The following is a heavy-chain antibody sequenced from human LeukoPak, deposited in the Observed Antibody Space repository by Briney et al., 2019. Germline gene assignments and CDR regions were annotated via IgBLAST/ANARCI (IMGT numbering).Heavy chain of an antibody. V-gene: IGHV3-7*01. CDR3: ARVGAFRAFDI. Sequence: PGGSLRLSCAASGFTFSSYWMSWVRQAPGKGLEWVANIKQDGSEKYYVESVKGRFTISRDNAKNSLYLQMNSLRAEDTAVYYCARVGAFRAFDIWGQGTMVTVSS. CDR2: IKQDGSEK. CDR1: GFTFSSYW. J-gene: IGHJ3*02. D-gene: IGHD3-16*01.